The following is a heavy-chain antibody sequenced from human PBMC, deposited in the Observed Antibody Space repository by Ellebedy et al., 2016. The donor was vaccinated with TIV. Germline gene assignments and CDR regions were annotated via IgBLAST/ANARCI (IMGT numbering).Heavy chain of an antibody. Sequence: GESLKISCAASGFPFSTYVMHWVRQAPGKGLEWAAVIWSDGSSKYYADSVKGRFTISGDSSKNTVYLQRTSLRADDTAVYYCARGGYCSSTSCAPADAFDVWGPGTEDTISS. J-gene: IGHJ3*01. V-gene: IGHV3-33*01. CDR1: GFPFSTYV. CDR3: ARGGYCSSTSCAPADAFDV. CDR2: IWSDGSSK. D-gene: IGHD2-2*01.